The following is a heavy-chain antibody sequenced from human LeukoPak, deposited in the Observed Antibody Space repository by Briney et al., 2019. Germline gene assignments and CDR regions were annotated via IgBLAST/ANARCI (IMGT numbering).Heavy chain of an antibody. CDR1: GATFSDFV. D-gene: IGHD3-9*01. Sequence: GASVKVSCKASGATFSDFVISWVRQAPGQGLNWMGGISPLLGASKHTQKFQDRVTITADESTSTAYMELSDLRPADTAVYYCATYDVLTGFEYWGQGTLVTASS. J-gene: IGHJ4*02. CDR3: ATYDVLTGFEY. CDR2: ISPLLGAS. V-gene: IGHV1-69*13.